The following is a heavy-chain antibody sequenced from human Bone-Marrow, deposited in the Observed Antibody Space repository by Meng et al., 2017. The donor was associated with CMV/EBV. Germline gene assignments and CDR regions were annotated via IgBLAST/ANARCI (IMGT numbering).Heavy chain of an antibody. D-gene: IGHD6-6*01. CDR2: IYYSGST. CDR3: ARDVLYSSSHHLFDY. CDR1: GGSVSSGSYY. V-gene: IGHV4-61*01. Sequence: SGGSVSSGSYYWSWIRQPPGKGLEWIGYIYYSGSTNYNPSLKSRVTISVDTSKNQFSLKLSSVTAADTAVYYCARDVLYSSSHHLFDYWGQGTLVTVSS. J-gene: IGHJ4*02.